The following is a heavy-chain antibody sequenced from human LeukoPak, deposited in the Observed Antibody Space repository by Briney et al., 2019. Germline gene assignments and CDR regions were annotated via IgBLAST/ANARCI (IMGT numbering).Heavy chain of an antibody. Sequence: ASVKVSCKASGYTFTGYYMHWVRQAPGQGLERMGRINPNSGGTNYAQKFQGRVTMTRDTSIGTAYMELSRLRSDDTAVYYCATGYRLLDAFDIWGQGTMVTVSS. CDR2: INPNSGGT. CDR3: ATGYRLLDAFDI. D-gene: IGHD6-13*01. CDR1: GYTFTGYY. V-gene: IGHV1-2*06. J-gene: IGHJ3*02.